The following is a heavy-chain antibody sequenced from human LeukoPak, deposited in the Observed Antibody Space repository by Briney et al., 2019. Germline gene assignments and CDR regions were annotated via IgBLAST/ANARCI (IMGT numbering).Heavy chain of an antibody. CDR2: ISNDGSNK. D-gene: IGHD3-22*01. V-gene: IGHV3-30*18. CDR1: GFTFSSYG. Sequence: GGSLRLSCVASGFTFSSYGMHWVRQAPGKGLEWVAVISNDGSNKHYADSVKGRFTISRDNSKNTLYLQMNSLRAEDTAVYYCAKENYYESSGYVDYWGQGTLVTVSS. CDR3: AKENYYESSGYVDY. J-gene: IGHJ4*02.